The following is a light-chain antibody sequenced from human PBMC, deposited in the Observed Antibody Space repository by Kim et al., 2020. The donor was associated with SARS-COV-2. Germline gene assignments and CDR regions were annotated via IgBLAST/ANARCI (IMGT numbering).Light chain of an antibody. CDR1: QSLEYSDGNIY. CDR2: KVS. V-gene: IGKV2-30*01. Sequence: TGSMTCRASQSLEYSDGNIYFNWLVQGPAQTPRRLINKVSHRPAEIPNRFSSSESGADFTLKRSRVNAEEVGVFYCMQGTPCPLTFGPGT. CDR3: MQGTPCPLT. J-gene: IGKJ3*01.